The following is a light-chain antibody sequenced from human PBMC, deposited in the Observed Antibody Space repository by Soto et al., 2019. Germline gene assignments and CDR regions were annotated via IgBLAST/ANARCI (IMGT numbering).Light chain of an antibody. CDR3: QQSYNTTWT. J-gene: IGKJ1*01. CDR1: QGISTY. V-gene: IGKV1-39*01. Sequence: DIQMTQSPSSLSASVGDRVTITCRASQGISTYLNWYQQKPGKAPKLLIYAASSLQSGVPSRSSGSGSETDFTLTISSLQPEDFATYSCQQSYNTTWTFGQGTKVDIK. CDR2: AAS.